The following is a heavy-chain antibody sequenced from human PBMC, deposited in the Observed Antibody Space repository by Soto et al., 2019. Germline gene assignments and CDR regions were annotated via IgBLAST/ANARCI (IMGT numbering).Heavy chain of an antibody. CDR2: IFSNDEK. CDR3: ARIPDTYYDFWSGYSSDYYYMDV. CDR1: GFSLSNARMG. D-gene: IGHD3-3*01. Sequence: SGPTLVNPTETLTLTCTVSGFSLSNARMGVSWIRQPPGKALEWLAHIFSNDEKSYSTSLKSRLTISKDTSKSQVVLTMTNMDPVDTATYYCARIPDTYYDFWSGYSSDYYYMDVWGKGTTVTVSS. V-gene: IGHV2-26*01. J-gene: IGHJ6*03.